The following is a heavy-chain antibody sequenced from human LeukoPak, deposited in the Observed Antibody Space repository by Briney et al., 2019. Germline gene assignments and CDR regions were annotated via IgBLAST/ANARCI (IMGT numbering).Heavy chain of an antibody. CDR2: ISKDGSST. CDR1: GFTFSSYW. CDR3: AKGGKWDVTPFDY. D-gene: IGHD1-26*01. Sequence: PGGSLRLSCAASGFTFSSYWMHWVRQAPGKGLVWVSRISKDGSSTYYADSVKGRFTISRDNSKNTLYLQVNSLRAEDTAVYYCAKGGKWDVTPFDYWGQGTLVTVSS. J-gene: IGHJ4*02. V-gene: IGHV3-74*01.